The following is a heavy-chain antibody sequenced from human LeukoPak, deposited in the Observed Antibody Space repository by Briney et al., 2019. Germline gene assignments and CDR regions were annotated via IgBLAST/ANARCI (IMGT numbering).Heavy chain of an antibody. Sequence: SVKVSCRASGGTFSSYAISWVRQAPGQGLEWMGRIIPILGIANYAQKFQGRVTITADKSTSTAYMELSSLMSEYTAVYYCARGGGDYDILTGYPPFDYWGQGTLVTVSS. CDR1: GGTFSSYA. D-gene: IGHD3-9*01. J-gene: IGHJ4*02. CDR3: ARGGGDYDILTGYPPFDY. V-gene: IGHV1-69*04. CDR2: IIPILGIA.